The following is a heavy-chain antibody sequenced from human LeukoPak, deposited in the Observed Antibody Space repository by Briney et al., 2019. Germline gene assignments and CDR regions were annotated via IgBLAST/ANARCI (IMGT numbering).Heavy chain of an antibody. J-gene: IGHJ4*02. CDR3: AKAEYCTGARCYSAAFAY. D-gene: IGHD2-8*02. CDR2: ISNDGSNK. V-gene: IGHV3-30*18. Sequence: GGSLRLSCAASGFTLSNYGLHWVRQAPGKGVEWVAVISNDGSNKYYADSVKGGVTISRENSKNTLYLQMNSLRAEDTAVYYCAKAEYCTGARCYSAAFAYWGQGTLVTVSS. CDR1: GFTLSNYG.